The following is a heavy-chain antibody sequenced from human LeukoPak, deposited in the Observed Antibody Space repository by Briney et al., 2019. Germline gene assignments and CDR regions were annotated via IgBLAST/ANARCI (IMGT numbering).Heavy chain of an antibody. Sequence: GGSLRLSCAASGFTFSSYSMNWVRQAPGKGLEWVSSISSSSSYIYYADSVKGRFTISRDNAKNSLYLQMNSLRAEDTAVYYCARDGLWFGELYPPYGMDVWGQGTTVTVSS. D-gene: IGHD3-10*01. J-gene: IGHJ6*02. CDR1: GFTFSSYS. V-gene: IGHV3-21*04. CDR3: ARDGLWFGELYPPYGMDV. CDR2: ISSSSSYI.